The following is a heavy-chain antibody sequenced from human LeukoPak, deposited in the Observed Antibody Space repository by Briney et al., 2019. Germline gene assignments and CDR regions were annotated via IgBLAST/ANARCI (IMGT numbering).Heavy chain of an antibody. D-gene: IGHD6-19*01. Sequence: TLXXTCXVSGGSISSGGYYWSWIRQHPGKGLEWIGYIYYSGSTYYNPSLKSRVTISVDTSKNQFSLKLSSVTAADTAVYYCARARYSSGWYLDYWGQGTLVTVSS. CDR3: ARARYSSGWYLDY. CDR2: IYYSGST. J-gene: IGHJ4*02. CDR1: GGSISSGGYY. V-gene: IGHV4-31*03.